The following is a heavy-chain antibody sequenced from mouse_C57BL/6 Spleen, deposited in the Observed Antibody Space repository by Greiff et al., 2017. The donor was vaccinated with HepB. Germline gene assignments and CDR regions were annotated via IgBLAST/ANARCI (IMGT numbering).Heavy chain of an antibody. CDR1: GYAFSSSW. Sequence: VQLQQSGPELVKPGASVKISCKASGYAFSSSWMNWVKQRPGKGLEWIGRIYPGDGDTNYNGKFKGKATLTADKSSSTAYMQLSSLTSEDSAVYFCARGGGYGSSYPFDYWGQGTTLTVSS. D-gene: IGHD1-1*01. CDR2: IYPGDGDT. CDR3: ARGGGYGSSYPFDY. J-gene: IGHJ2*01. V-gene: IGHV1-82*01.